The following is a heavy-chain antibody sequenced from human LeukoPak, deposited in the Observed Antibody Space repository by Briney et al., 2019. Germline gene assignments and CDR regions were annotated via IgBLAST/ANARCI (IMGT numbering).Heavy chain of an antibody. D-gene: IGHD2-2*01. J-gene: IGHJ4*02. Sequence: GRSLRLSCAASGFTFRTYGMHWVRQAPGKGLEWVAVIWYDGSNKYYPDSVKGRFTISRDNSKNMLYLQMNSLRAEDTAVYYCTSLGAQYCSSTSCLDYWGQGTLVTVSS. V-gene: IGHV3-33*01. CDR2: IWYDGSNK. CDR3: TSLGAQYCSSTSCLDY. CDR1: GFTFRTYG.